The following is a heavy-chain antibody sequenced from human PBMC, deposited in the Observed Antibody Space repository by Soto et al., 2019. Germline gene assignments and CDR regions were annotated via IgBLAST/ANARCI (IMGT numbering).Heavy chain of an antibody. V-gene: IGHV4-34*01. CDR1: GGSFSGYY. CDR2: INHSGST. CDR3: ARDPLITMVRGVIRSAWFDP. J-gene: IGHJ5*02. D-gene: IGHD3-10*01. Sequence: PSETLSLTCAVYGGSFSGYYWSWIRQPPGKGLEWIGEINHSGSTNYNPSLKSRVTISVDTSKNQFSLKLSSVTAADTAVYYCARDPLITMVRGVIRSAWFDPWGQGTLVTVSS.